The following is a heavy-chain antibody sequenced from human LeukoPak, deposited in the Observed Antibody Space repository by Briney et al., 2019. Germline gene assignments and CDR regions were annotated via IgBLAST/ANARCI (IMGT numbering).Heavy chain of an antibody. D-gene: IGHD4-17*01. CDR3: AKSADEFGDYEEVGSLDY. J-gene: IGHJ4*02. V-gene: IGHV3-23*01. CDR1: GFTFSNYA. CDR2: ISAGGSNT. Sequence: PGGSLRLSCAASGFTFSNYAMTWVRQAPGKGLEWVSVISAGGSNTDYADSVKGRFTISRDNSKNTLYLQMNSLRAEDTAIYFCAKSADEFGDYEEVGSLDYWGQGTLVTVSS.